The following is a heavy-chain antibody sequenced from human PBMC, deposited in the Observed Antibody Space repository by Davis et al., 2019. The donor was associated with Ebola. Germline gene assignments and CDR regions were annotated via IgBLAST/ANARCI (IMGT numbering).Heavy chain of an antibody. CDR2: IIPILGIA. J-gene: IGHJ4*02. CDR1: GGTFSSYA. V-gene: IGHV1-69*04. D-gene: IGHD6-19*01. CDR3: ARGRNGGWDFDY. Sequence: AASVKVSCKASGGTFSSYAISWVRQAPGQGLEWMGRIIPILGIANYAQKFQGRLTLTTDTSTSTVYMELRSLTSDDTAEYYCARGRNGGWDFDYWGQGTLVTVSS.